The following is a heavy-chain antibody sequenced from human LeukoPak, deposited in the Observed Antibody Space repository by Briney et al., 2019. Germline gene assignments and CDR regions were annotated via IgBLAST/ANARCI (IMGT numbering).Heavy chain of an antibody. CDR2: IYYSGST. V-gene: IGHV4-59*01. CDR1: GGSISSYY. J-gene: IGHJ6*03. CDR3: ARDRYYYGSSGYPYYMDV. Sequence: PSETLSLTCTVSGGSISSYYWSWIRQPPGKGLEWIGYIYYSGSTNYNPSLKSRVTISVDTSKNQFSLKLSSVTAADTAVYYCARDRYYYGSSGYPYYMDVWGKGTTVTVSS. D-gene: IGHD3-22*01.